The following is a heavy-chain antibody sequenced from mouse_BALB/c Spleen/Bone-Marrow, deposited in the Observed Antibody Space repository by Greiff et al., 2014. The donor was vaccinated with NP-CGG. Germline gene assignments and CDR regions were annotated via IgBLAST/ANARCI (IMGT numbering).Heavy chain of an antibody. D-gene: IGHD1-1*01. CDR2: IWGGGST. Sequence: VQLQQSGPGLVAPSQSLSITCTVSGFSLTDYGVSWIRQPPGKGLEWLGVIWGGGSTYYNSSHKSRLSISKDNSKSQVFLKMNNLQTDDTAMYYCAKHTLRYYAMDYWGQGTSVTVSS. CDR3: AKHTLRYYAMDY. J-gene: IGHJ4*01. V-gene: IGHV2-6-5*01. CDR1: GFSLTDYG.